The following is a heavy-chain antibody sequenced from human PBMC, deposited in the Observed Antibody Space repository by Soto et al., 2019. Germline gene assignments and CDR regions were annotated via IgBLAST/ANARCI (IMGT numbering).Heavy chain of an antibody. Sequence: TGGSLRLSCATSGFTFNTFALHWVRQAPGKGLEWVAIIWSDGSDRQHADSVKGRFTISRDNSKNMLSLQMNGLRAEDTAIYYCVRGSYDSGGVRHNLGSFGPWGQGTLVTVSS. D-gene: IGHD2-8*02. CDR1: GFTFNTFA. V-gene: IGHV3-33*01. CDR3: VRGSYDSGGVRHNLGSFGP. CDR2: IWSDGSDR. J-gene: IGHJ5*02.